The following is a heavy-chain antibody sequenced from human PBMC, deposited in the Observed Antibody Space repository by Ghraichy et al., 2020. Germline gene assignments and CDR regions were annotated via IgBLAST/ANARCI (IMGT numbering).Heavy chain of an antibody. CDR1: GFTFSDYC. V-gene: IGHV3-11*03. Sequence: GGSLRLSCAASGFTFSDYCMSWIRQAPGKGLEWISFISSRSTNTKYADSVRGRFTISRDNAENSVYLQMDSLGVEDTAVYFCARRHGLFDYWGQGSLVTVSS. CDR3: ARRHGLFDY. D-gene: IGHD2-2*03. CDR2: ISSRSTNT. J-gene: IGHJ4*02.